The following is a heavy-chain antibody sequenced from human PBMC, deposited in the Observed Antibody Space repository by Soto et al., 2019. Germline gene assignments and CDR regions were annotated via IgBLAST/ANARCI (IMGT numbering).Heavy chain of an antibody. CDR3: ARDPYYDFWSGYYKSERYFDY. CDR2: ISSSSSYI. CDR1: GFTFSSYS. Sequence: PGGSLRLSCAASGFTFSSYSMNWVRQAPGKGLEWVSSISSSSSYIYYADSVKGRFTISRDNAKNSLYLQMNSLRAEDTAVYYCARDPYYDFWSGYYKSERYFDYWGQGTLVTVSS. V-gene: IGHV3-21*01. J-gene: IGHJ4*02. D-gene: IGHD3-3*01.